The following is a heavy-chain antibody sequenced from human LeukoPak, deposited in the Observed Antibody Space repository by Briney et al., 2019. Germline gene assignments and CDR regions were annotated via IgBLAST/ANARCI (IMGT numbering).Heavy chain of an antibody. J-gene: IGHJ5*02. D-gene: IGHD2-2*01. V-gene: IGHV1-69*13. CDR1: GGTFSSYA. CDR2: IIPIFGTA. CDR3: ARDVGVVVPAAMRGYNWFDP. Sequence: SVKVSCKASGGTFSSYAISWVRQAPGQGLEWMGGIIPIFGTANYAQKFQGRVTITADESTSTAYMELSSLRSEDTAVYYCARDVGVVVPAAMRGYNWFDPWGQGTLVTVSS.